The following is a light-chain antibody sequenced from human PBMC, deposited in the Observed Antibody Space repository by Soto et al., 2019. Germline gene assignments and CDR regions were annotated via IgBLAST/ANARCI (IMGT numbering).Light chain of an antibody. J-gene: IGLJ1*01. CDR2: EVS. V-gene: IGLV2-14*01. Sequence: QSALTQPASVSGSPGQSITISCTGTSSDVGGYNYVSWYQQHPGKAPKLMIYEVSNRPSGVSNRFSGSKSGKKASLTISGLQAEDEADYYCSSYTSSSTLVFGTGTKLTVL. CDR1: SSDVGGYNY. CDR3: SSYTSSSTLV.